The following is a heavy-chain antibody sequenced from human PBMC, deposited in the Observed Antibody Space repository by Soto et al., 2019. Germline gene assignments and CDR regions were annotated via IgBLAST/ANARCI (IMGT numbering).Heavy chain of an antibody. D-gene: IGHD6-6*01. CDR2: IYHSGST. J-gene: IGHJ5*02. Sequence: QLQLQESGSGLVKPSQTLSLTCAVSGGSISRGGYSWSWIRQPPGKGLEWIGYIYHSGSTYYNPSLKSRVTISVDRSKNQFSLKLSSVTAADTAVYYCAGGIAARPLGSWGQGTLVTVSS. CDR3: AGGIAARPLGS. CDR1: GGSISRGGYS. V-gene: IGHV4-30-2*01.